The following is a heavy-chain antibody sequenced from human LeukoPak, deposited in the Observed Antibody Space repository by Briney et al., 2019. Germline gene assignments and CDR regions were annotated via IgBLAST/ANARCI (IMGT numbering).Heavy chain of an antibody. Sequence: GGSLRLSCAASGFTFYDYAMHWVRQAPGKGLEWVSGISWNSGSIGYADSVKGRFTISRDNAKNSLYLQMNSLRAEDTALYYCAKDNRGGAAAGGFDYWGQGTLVTVSS. CDR3: AKDNRGGAAAGGFDY. CDR2: ISWNSGSI. CDR1: GFTFYDYA. J-gene: IGHJ4*02. V-gene: IGHV3-9*01. D-gene: IGHD6-13*01.